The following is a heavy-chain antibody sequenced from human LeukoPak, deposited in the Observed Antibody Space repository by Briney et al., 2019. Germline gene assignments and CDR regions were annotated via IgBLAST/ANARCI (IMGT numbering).Heavy chain of an antibody. Sequence: PSETLSLTCTVSGGSISSSSYYWGWIRQPPGKGLEWIGSIYYSGSTYYNPSLKSRVTISVDTSKNQFSLKLSSVTAADTAVYYCAREHYGGNSGAFDIWGQGAMVTVSS. V-gene: IGHV4-39*02. CDR2: IYYSGST. J-gene: IGHJ3*02. D-gene: IGHD4-23*01. CDR1: GGSISSSSYY. CDR3: AREHYGGNSGAFDI.